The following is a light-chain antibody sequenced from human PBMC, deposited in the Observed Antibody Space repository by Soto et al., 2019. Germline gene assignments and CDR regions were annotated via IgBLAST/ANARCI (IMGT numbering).Light chain of an antibody. V-gene: IGLV2-18*02. Sequence: SALTQPPSVSGSPGQPVTISCTGTSSDVGSYNRVSWYQQPPGTAPKLMIYEVSNRPSGVPDRFSGSKSGNTASLTISGLQAEDEADYYCSSYRSSSSYVFGTGTKVTVL. CDR1: SSDVGSYNR. CDR2: EVS. CDR3: SSYRSSSSYV. J-gene: IGLJ1*01.